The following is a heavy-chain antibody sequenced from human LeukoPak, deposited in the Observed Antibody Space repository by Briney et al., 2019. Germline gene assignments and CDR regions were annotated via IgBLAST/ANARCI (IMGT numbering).Heavy chain of an antibody. D-gene: IGHD6-13*01. CDR2: IYYSGNT. Sequence: SETLSLTCTVSGGXISSYYCSWIRQPPGKGLEWIGYIYYSGNTNYNPSLKSRITISLDTSKNQFSLKLSSVTAADTAVYFYARLKYSSSWYWFDPWGQGTLVTVSS. CDR1: GGXISSYY. V-gene: IGHV4-59*01. CDR3: ARLKYSSSWYWFDP. J-gene: IGHJ5*02.